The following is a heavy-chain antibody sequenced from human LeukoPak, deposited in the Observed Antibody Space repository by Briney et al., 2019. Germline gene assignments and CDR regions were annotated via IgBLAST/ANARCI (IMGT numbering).Heavy chain of an antibody. CDR1: GFTFGDYA. CDR3: TSSYYYGSGSYGDY. CDR2: IRSKAYGGTT. J-gene: IGHJ4*02. Sequence: GGSLRLSCTASGFTFGDYAMSWFRQAPGKGLEWVGFIRSKAYGGTTEYAASVKGRFTISRDDSKSIAYLQMNSLKTEDTAVYYRTSSYYYGSGSYGDYWGQGTLVTVSS. D-gene: IGHD3-10*01. V-gene: IGHV3-49*03.